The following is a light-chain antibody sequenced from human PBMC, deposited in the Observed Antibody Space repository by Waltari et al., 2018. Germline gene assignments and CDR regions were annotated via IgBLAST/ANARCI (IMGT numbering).Light chain of an antibody. Sequence: EIVLTQSPATLSLSPGERATLSCRASQSVSSSLACYQQKPGQAPRLLIYGASSRATGIPDRFSGSGSGTDFTLTISSLEPEDFAVYYCQQYSNWPQYSFGQGTKVEIK. CDR1: QSVSSS. CDR2: GAS. V-gene: IGKV3-15*01. J-gene: IGKJ2*03. CDR3: QQYSNWPQYS.